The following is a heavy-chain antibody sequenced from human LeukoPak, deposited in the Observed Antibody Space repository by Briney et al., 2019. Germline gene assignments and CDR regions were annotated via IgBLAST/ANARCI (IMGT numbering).Heavy chain of an antibody. CDR2: MNPNSGNT. CDR3: ARDSPGEQWLVSATFDY. Sequence: VASVKVSCKASGYTFTSYDINWVRQATGQGLEWMGWMNPNSGNTGYAQKFQGRVTMTRNTSISTAYMELSSLRSEDTAVYYCARDSPGEQWLVSATFDYWGQGTLVTVSS. J-gene: IGHJ4*02. CDR1: GYTFTSYD. D-gene: IGHD6-19*01. V-gene: IGHV1-8*02.